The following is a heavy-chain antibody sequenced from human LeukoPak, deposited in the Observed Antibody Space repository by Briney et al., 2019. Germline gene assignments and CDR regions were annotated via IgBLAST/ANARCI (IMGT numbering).Heavy chain of an antibody. Sequence: GGSLRLSCAASGFTFSSYSMNWVRQAPGKGLEWVSSISSSSSYIYYADSVKGRFTISRDNAKNSLYLQMNSLRAEDTAVYYCARDLARAAARPGYYYYYYMDVWGKGTTVTVSS. CDR2: ISSSSSYI. D-gene: IGHD6-6*01. J-gene: IGHJ6*03. V-gene: IGHV3-21*01. CDR1: GFTFSSYS. CDR3: ARDLARAAARPGYYYYYYMDV.